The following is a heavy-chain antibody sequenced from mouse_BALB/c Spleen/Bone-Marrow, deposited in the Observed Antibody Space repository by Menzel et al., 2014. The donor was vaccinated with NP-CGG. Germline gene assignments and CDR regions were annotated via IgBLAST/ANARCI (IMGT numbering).Heavy chain of an antibody. CDR3: ARQDGFDY. J-gene: IGHJ2*01. CDR1: GFTFSNYA. CDR2: ISSGGSYT. D-gene: IGHD2-3*01. Sequence: EVKLMEPGGGLVKPGGSLKLSCAASGFTFSNYAMSWVRQTPEKRLEWVAIISSGGSYTYYPDSVKGRFTISRDNAKTILYLQMSSLRSEDTAMYYCARQDGFDYWGQGTTLTVSS. V-gene: IGHV5-9-3*01.